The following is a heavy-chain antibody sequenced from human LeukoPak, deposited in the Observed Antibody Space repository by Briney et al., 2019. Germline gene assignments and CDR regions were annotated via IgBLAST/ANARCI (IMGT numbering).Heavy chain of an antibody. CDR1: GYTFTSYG. CDR2: ISAYNGNT. J-gene: IGHJ4*02. Sequence: GASVKLSCKASGYTFTSYGISWGRQAPGQGLEWMGWISAYNGNTNYAQKLQGRVTMTTDTSTSTAYMELRSLRSDDTAVYYCARADSSWYGLRWDYWGQGTLVTVSS. CDR3: ARADSSWYGLRWDY. D-gene: IGHD6-13*01. V-gene: IGHV1-18*01.